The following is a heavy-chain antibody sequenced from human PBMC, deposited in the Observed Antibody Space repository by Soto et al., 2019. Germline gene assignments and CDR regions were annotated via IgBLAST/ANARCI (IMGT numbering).Heavy chain of an antibody. D-gene: IGHD2-8*01. CDR3: ARGGGYCTNGVCSQHPNKGMNWFDP. CDR2: INHSGST. J-gene: IGHJ5*02. CDR1: GGSFSGYY. V-gene: IGHV4-34*01. Sequence: SETLSLTCAVYGGSFSGYYWSWIRQPPGKGLEWIGEINHSGSTNYNPSLKSRVTISVDTSKNQFSLKLSSVTAADTAVYYCARGGGYCTNGVCSQHPNKGMNWFDPWGQGTLVTVSS.